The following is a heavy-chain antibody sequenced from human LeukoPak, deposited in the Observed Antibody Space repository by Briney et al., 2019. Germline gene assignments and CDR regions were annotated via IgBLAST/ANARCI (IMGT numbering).Heavy chain of an antibody. V-gene: IGHV4-30-4*01. CDR3: ARVQKTNSGSGTSIFDY. CDR2: IYYSGST. CDR1: GGSISSGDYY. Sequence: SQTLSLTCTVSGGSISSGDYYWSWIRQPPGEGLEWIGYIYYSGSTYYNPSLKSRITISLDTSMNHFSLKLSSVTAADTAVYYCARVQKTNSGSGTSIFDYWGQGTLVTVSS. D-gene: IGHD3-10*01. J-gene: IGHJ4*02.